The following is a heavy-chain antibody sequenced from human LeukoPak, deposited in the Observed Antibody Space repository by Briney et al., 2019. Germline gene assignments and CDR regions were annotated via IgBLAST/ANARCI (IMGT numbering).Heavy chain of an antibody. J-gene: IGHJ4*02. V-gene: IGHV4-39*01. D-gene: IGHD3-10*02. Sequence: PETLSLTCTVSGGSISSSSYYWGWIRHPPGKGLEWIGSIYYSGSTYYNPSLNSRPTISVDTSKNQFSLKLSSVTAADTAVYYCARQVGARTVRGVLDYWGQGTLVTVSS. CDR1: GGSISSSSYY. CDR3: ARQVGARTVRGVLDY. CDR2: IYYSGST.